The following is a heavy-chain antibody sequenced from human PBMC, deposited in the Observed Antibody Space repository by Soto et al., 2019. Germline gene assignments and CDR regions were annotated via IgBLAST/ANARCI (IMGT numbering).Heavy chain of an antibody. Sequence: PGGSLRLSCAASGFTFSSYAMSWVRQAPGKGLEWVSAISGSGGSTYYADSVKGRFTISRDNSKNTLYLQMNSLRAEDTAVYYCAKDKLWFGELLEEFDYWGQGTLVTVSS. CDR2: ISGSGGST. J-gene: IGHJ4*02. V-gene: IGHV3-23*01. D-gene: IGHD3-10*01. CDR1: GFTFSSYA. CDR3: AKDKLWFGELLEEFDY.